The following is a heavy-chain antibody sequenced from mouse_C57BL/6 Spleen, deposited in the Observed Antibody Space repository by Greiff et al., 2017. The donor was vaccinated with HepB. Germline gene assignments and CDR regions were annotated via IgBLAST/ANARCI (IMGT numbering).Heavy chain of an antibody. Sequence: QVQLQQSGAELARPGASVKLSCKASGYTFTSYGISWVKQRTGQGLEWIGEIYPRSGNTYYNEKFKGKATLTADKSSSTAYMELRSLTSEDSAVYFCASRVYYGSSPWYFDVWGTGTTVTVSS. CDR1: GYTFTSYG. CDR2: IYPRSGNT. CDR3: ASRVYYGSSPWYFDV. D-gene: IGHD1-1*01. V-gene: IGHV1-81*01. J-gene: IGHJ1*03.